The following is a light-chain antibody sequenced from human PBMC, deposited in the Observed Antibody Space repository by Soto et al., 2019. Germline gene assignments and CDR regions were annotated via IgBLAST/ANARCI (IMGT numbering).Light chain of an antibody. V-gene: IGKV1-9*01. CDR3: QQVNVYPST. CDR2: DAS. J-gene: IGKJ4*01. CDR1: QGISSY. Sequence: IPLTQSAASLSASLGDKVTTTWGASQGISSYLGWYQQKPGKAPNLLIYDASTLHSGVPSRFSGGAYGTDFNLTISSLQTEDFATYDCQQVNVYPSTFGGGTKVDIK.